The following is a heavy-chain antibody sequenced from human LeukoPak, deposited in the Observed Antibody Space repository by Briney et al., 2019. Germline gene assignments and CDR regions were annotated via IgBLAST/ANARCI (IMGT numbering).Heavy chain of an antibody. CDR2: ISSSSSTM. CDR3: ASWNFGNWFDP. CDR1: GFTFSSYS. V-gene: IGHV3-48*01. Sequence: GSLRLSCAASGFTFSSYSMNWVRQAPGKGLEWVPYISSSSSTMYYADSVKSRFTISRDNAKNSLYLQMNSLRAEDTAVYYCASWNFGNWFDPWGQGTLVTVSS. J-gene: IGHJ5*02. D-gene: IGHD3-10*01.